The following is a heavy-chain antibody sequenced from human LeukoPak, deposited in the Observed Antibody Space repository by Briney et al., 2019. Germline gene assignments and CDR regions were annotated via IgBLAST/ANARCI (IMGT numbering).Heavy chain of an antibody. V-gene: IGHV1-18*01. J-gene: IGHJ4*02. CDR2: ISAYNGNT. Sequence: ASVKVSCKASGYTFTSYGISWVRQAPGQGLEWMGWISAYNGNTNYAQKLQGRVTMTRNTSISTAYMELSSLRSEDTAVYYCARVGLAVAGPVDYWGQGTLVTVSS. D-gene: IGHD6-19*01. CDR1: GYTFTSYG. CDR3: ARVGLAVAGPVDY.